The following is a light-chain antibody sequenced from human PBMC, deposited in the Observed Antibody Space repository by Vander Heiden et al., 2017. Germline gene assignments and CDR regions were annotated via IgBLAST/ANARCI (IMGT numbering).Light chain of an antibody. CDR2: EVT. CDR3: CSYAGTGTYIV. CDR1: SSDIGRFTL. Sequence: SALTQPPSVPGSPGQSLTISCTATSSDIGRFTLVSWYRQSPGKAPKLIISEVTERPSGVSSRFSGSKSGYTASLTISGLQPEDEADYYCCSYAGTGTYIVFGGGTKLTVL. V-gene: IGLV2-23*02. J-gene: IGLJ2*01.